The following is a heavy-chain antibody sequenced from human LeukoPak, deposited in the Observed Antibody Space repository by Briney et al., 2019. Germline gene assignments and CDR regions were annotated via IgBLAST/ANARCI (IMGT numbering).Heavy chain of an antibody. V-gene: IGHV4-4*07. CDR3: ERDPGWNDEYAFDI. J-gene: IGHJ3*02. CDR1: GGSLSSCY. Sequence: SETLSLTCAVSGGSLSSCYWRCIRQPAGKGLEWISTIYTRGSQNYNTSLKSRVTMSVDTYKSQLSLKLRAVNAGDTGVYYCERDPGWNDEYAFDIWGQGTMVTVSS. D-gene: IGHD1-1*01. CDR2: IYTRGSQ.